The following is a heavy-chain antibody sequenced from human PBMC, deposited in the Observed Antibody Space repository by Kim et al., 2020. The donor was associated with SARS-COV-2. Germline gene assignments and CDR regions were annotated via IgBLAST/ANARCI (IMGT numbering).Heavy chain of an antibody. Sequence: TKYNPSLRSRVTISVDPARNQFSLKLSSVTAADTDVYYCARHIYGEGQAVWGQGTTVTVSS. J-gene: IGHJ6*02. CDR3: ARHIYGEGQAV. D-gene: IGHD4-17*01. CDR2: T. V-gene: IGHV4-59*08.